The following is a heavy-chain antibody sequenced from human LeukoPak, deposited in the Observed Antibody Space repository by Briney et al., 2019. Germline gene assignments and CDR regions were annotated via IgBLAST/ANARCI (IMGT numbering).Heavy chain of an antibody. CDR2: ISSSGSTI. CDR1: GFSFSSYE. J-gene: IGHJ6*02. V-gene: IGHV3-48*03. CDR3: ARDINVYYYGMDV. Sequence: GGSLRLSCAASGFSFSSYEMNWVRQAPGKGLEWVSYISSSGSTIYYADSVKGRFTISRDNAKNSLYLQMNSLSAEDTAVYYCARDINVYYYGMDVWGQGTTVTVSS.